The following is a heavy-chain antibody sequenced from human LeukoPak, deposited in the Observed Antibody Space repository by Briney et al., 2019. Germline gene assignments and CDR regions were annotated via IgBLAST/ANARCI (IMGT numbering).Heavy chain of an antibody. CDR1: GYSFTSYW. CDR2: IYPGDSDT. J-gene: IGHJ1*01. V-gene: IGHV5-51*01. Sequence: GESLKISCLGSGYSFTSYWIGWVRQMPGKGLEWMGIIYPGDSDTRYSPSFQGQVTISADKSISTAYLQWSSLKASDTAMYYCARHGGYGDYLTEYFQHWGQGTLVTVSS. D-gene: IGHD4-17*01. CDR3: ARHGGYGDYLTEYFQH.